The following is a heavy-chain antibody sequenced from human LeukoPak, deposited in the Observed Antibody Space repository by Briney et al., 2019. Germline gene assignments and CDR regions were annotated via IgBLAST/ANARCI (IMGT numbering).Heavy chain of an antibody. J-gene: IGHJ5*02. Sequence: PSETLSLTCNVSGGSISNRAYYWAWIRQPPGKGLEWIASIYHSGTTYYDPSLKSRVTISLDTSKNQFSLKVNSVTAADTAVYHCARGIVTGTTNWFDPWGQGTLVTVSS. D-gene: IGHD1-20*01. CDR1: GGSISNRAYY. V-gene: IGHV4-39*07. CDR3: ARGIVTGTTNWFDP. CDR2: IYHSGTT.